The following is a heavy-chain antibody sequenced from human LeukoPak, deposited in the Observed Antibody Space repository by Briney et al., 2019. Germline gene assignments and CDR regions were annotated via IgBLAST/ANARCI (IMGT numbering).Heavy chain of an antibody. D-gene: IGHD3-10*01. CDR2: IYYSGST. CDR1: GGSISSYY. V-gene: IGHV4-59*12. Sequence: SETLSLTCTVSGGSISSYYWSWIRQPPGKGLEWIGYIYYSGSTNYNPSLKSRVTISVDRSKNQFSLKLSSVTAADTAVYYCARGGFGDYYFDYWGQGTLVTVSS. CDR3: ARGGFGDYYFDY. J-gene: IGHJ4*02.